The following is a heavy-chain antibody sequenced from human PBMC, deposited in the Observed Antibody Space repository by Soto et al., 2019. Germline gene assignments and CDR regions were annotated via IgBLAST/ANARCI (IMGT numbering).Heavy chain of an antibody. V-gene: IGHV5-51*01. D-gene: IGHD2-15*01. Sequence: GESLKISCKGSGYSFTKYWIGWVRQMPGKGLEWMGIIYPGDSDTRYSPSFQGHVTISADKSISTAYLQWSSLKASDTAMYYCARRRAILYAASSYSGMDVWGQGTTLTISS. CDR3: ARRRAILYAASSYSGMDV. J-gene: IGHJ6*02. CDR1: GYSFTKYW. CDR2: IYPGDSDT.